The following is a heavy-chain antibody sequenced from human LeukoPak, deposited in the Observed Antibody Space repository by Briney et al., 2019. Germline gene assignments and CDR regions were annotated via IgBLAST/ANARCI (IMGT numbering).Heavy chain of an antibody. V-gene: IGHV1-2*02. CDR1: GYTFTGYY. D-gene: IGHD2-2*01. Sequence: ASVQVSCKASGYTFTGYYMHWVRQAPGQGLEWMGWINPNSGGTNYAQKFQGRVTMTRDTSISTAYMELSRLRSDDTAVYYCAREYCSSTSCSWFDPWGQGTLVTVSS. J-gene: IGHJ5*02. CDR2: INPNSGGT. CDR3: AREYCSSTSCSWFDP.